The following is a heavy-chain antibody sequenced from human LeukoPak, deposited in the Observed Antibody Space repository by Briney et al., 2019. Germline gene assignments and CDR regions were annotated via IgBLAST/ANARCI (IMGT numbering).Heavy chain of an antibody. CDR2: INPSGGST. CDR1: GYTFTSYY. Sequence: GASVKVFCKASGYTFTSYYMHWVRQAPGQGLEWMGIINPSGGSTSYAQKFQGRVTMTRDTSTSTVYMELSSLRSEDTAVYYCARELVDYGGNGDAFDIWGQGTMVTVSS. V-gene: IGHV1-46*01. D-gene: IGHD4-23*01. CDR3: ARELVDYGGNGDAFDI. J-gene: IGHJ3*02.